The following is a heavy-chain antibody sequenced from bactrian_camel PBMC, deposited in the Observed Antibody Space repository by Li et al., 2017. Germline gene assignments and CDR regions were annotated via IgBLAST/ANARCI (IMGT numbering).Heavy chain of an antibody. J-gene: IGHJ4*01. CDR3: ALDRSRYDCAITSWFKSSEYNY. V-gene: IGHV3S10*01. Sequence: VQLVESGGGSVQAGGTLTLSCAASGYTCSNYYMGWFRLAPGKECEGIARIDSDGGTTFADSVKGRFANSKDCAKNILYLQMNSLKPEDTAVYSCALDRSRYDCAITSWFKSSEYNYWGQGTQVTVS. CDR1: GYTCSNYY. D-gene: IGHD3*01. CDR2: IDSDGGT.